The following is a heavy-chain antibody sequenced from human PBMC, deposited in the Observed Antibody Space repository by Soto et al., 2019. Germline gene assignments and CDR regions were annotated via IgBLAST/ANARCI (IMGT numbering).Heavy chain of an antibody. CDR3: AKDVGYDILTGLNFDY. Sequence: GGSLRLSCAASGFTFDDYAMHWVRQAPGKGLEWVSGISWNSGSIGYADSVKGRFTISRDNAKNSLYLQMNSLRAEDTALYYCAKDVGYDILTGLNFDYWGQGTLVTVSS. CDR1: GFTFDDYA. D-gene: IGHD3-9*01. CDR2: ISWNSGSI. V-gene: IGHV3-9*01. J-gene: IGHJ4*02.